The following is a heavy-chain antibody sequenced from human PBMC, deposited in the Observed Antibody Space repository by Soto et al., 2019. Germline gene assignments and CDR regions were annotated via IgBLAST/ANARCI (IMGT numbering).Heavy chain of an antibody. CDR3: ARAETPDY. CDR1: GGSMNYYY. CDR2: IFYDGNT. J-gene: IGHJ4*02. Sequence: PSETLSLTYTVSGGSMNYYYWGWIRQPPGKGLQWIGNIFYDGNTHYNPSLKSRLTIAIDTPRNQFSLKLNSVTAADTAIYYCARAETPDYWGQGTLVTVSS. V-gene: IGHV4-59*01.